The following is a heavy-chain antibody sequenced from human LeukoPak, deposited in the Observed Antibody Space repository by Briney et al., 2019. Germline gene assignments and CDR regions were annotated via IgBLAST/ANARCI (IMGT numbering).Heavy chain of an antibody. CDR2: ISGSGGST. D-gene: IGHD4-17*01. J-gene: IGHJ6*03. Sequence: GSLRLSCAASGFPFSSYAMSWVRQAPGKGLEWVSAISGSGGSTYYGDSVKGRFTISRNNSKNTLYLQMNSLRAEDTAVYYCAKEGSVTTGYYYYYMDVWGKGTTVTVSS. CDR3: AKEGSVTTGYYYYYMDV. CDR1: GFPFSSYA. V-gene: IGHV3-23*01.